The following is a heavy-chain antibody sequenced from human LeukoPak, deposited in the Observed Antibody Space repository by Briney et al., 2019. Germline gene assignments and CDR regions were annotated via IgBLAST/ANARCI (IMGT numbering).Heavy chain of an antibody. Sequence: GESLRISCKGSGYSFTSYWIGWVRQMPGKGLEWMGIIYPGDSDTRYSPSFQGQVTISADKSISTAYLQWSSLKASDTAMYYCAGLYSSGAYGMDVWGQGTTVTVSS. CDR3: AGLYSSGAYGMDV. V-gene: IGHV5-51*01. D-gene: IGHD6-25*01. J-gene: IGHJ6*02. CDR1: GYSFTSYW. CDR2: IYPGDSDT.